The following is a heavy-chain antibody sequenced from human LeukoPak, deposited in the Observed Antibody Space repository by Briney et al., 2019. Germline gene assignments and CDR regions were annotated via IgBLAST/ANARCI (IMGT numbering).Heavy chain of an antibody. Sequence: PGGSLRLSCAASGFTFSTYWMHWVRQAPGKGPVWVSRINSDGSSTTYAHSMKGRFTISRDNAKSTLYLQMNSLRADDTAVYYCARSYGMDVWGQGTTVTVSS. CDR3: ARSYGMDV. J-gene: IGHJ6*02. CDR1: GFTFSTYW. V-gene: IGHV3-74*01. CDR2: INSDGSST.